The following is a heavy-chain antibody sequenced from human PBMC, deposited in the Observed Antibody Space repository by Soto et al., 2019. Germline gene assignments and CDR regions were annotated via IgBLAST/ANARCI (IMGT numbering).Heavy chain of an antibody. CDR3: ARSVGTYYYYYGMDV. J-gene: IGHJ6*02. Sequence: ASVKVSCKASGYTFTSYYMHWVRQAPGQGLEWMGIINPSGGSTSYAQKFQGRVTMTRDTSTSTVYMELSSLRSEDTALYYCARSVGTYYYYYGMDVWGQGTTVTVSS. V-gene: IGHV1-46*01. D-gene: IGHD1-1*01. CDR2: INPSGGST. CDR1: GYTFTSYY.